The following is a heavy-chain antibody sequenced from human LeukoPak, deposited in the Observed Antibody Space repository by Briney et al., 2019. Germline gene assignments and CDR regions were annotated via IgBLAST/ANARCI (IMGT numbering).Heavy chain of an antibody. CDR2: ISYDGSNK. V-gene: IGHV3-30*18. J-gene: IGHJ4*02. D-gene: IGHD3-10*01. CDR3: AKSLSLVRWFGELLSPFDY. Sequence: GGSLRLSCAASGFTFSSYGMHWVRQAPGKGLEWVAVISYDGSNKYYADSVKGRFTISRDNSKNTLYLQMNSLRAEDTAVYYCAKSLSLVRWFGELLSPFDYWGQGNLVTVSS. CDR1: GFTFSSYG.